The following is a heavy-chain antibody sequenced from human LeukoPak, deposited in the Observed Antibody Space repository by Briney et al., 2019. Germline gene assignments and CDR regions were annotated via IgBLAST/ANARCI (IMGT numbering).Heavy chain of an antibody. Sequence: PSETLSLTCTVSGGSISSYYLSWIRQPPGKGLEWIGYIYYSGSTNYNPSLKSRVTISVDTSKNQFSLKLSSVTAADTAVYYCAREYDILTGFASQGAFDIWGQGTMVTVSS. D-gene: IGHD3-9*01. CDR2: IYYSGST. V-gene: IGHV4-59*01. CDR3: AREYDILTGFASQGAFDI. J-gene: IGHJ3*02. CDR1: GGSISSYY.